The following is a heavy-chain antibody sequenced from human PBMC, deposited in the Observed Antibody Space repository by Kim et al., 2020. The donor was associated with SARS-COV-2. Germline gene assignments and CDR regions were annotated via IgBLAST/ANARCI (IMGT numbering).Heavy chain of an antibody. J-gene: IGHJ4*02. CDR3: ARDARPYYYDSSGYSRPDY. CDR1: GFTFSDYY. V-gene: IGHV3-11*01. CDR2: ISSSGSTI. Sequence: GGSLRLSCAASGFTFSDYYMSWIRQAPGKGLEWVSYISSSGSTIYYADSVKGRFTISRDNAKNSLYLQMNSLRAEDTAVYYCARDARPYYYDSSGYSRPDYWGQGTLVTASS. D-gene: IGHD3-22*01.